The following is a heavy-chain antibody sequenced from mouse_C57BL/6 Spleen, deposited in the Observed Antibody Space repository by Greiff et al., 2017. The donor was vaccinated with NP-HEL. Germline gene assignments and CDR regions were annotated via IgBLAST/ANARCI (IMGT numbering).Heavy chain of an antibody. V-gene: IGHV1-50*01. CDR1: GYTFTSYW. J-gene: IGHJ2*01. CDR2: IDPSDSYT. CDR3: ARWVD. Sequence: QVQLQQSGAELVKPGASVKLSCKASGYTFTSYWMQWVKQRPGQGLEWIGEIDPSDSYTNYNQKFKGKATLTVDTSSSTAYMQLSSLTSEDSAVYYCARWVDWGKGTTLTVSS.